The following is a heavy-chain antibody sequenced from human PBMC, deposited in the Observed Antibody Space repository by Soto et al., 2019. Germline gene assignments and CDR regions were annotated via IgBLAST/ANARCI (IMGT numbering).Heavy chain of an antibody. CDR3: AKVPDMYSSSWYLAEPIDY. CDR1: GFTFGDSG. CDR2: IWFDGSNK. Sequence: PGGSLRLSCAASGFTFGDSGMHWVRQAPGKGLEWVAVIWFDGSNKYYADSVKGRFTISRDNSKNTLYLQMNSLRAEDTAVYYCAKVPDMYSSSWYLAEPIDYWGQGTLVTVSS. V-gene: IGHV3-30*02. J-gene: IGHJ4*02. D-gene: IGHD6-13*01.